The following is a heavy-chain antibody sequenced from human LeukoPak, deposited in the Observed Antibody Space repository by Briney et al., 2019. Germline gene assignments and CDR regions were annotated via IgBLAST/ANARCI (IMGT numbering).Heavy chain of an antibody. CDR3: AILVGYCSGGSCLSPFDY. CDR2: IIHIFGTA. D-gene: IGHD2-15*01. J-gene: IGHJ4*02. CDR1: GDTFSIYA. Sequence: GASVKVSCKASGDTFSIYAMSWVRQAPGQGREWVGGIIHIFGTAKYAQKFQSRVTITADEYTSTAYMELSSMRSEDTAVYYCAILVGYCSGGSCLSPFDYWGKGTLVTVSS. V-gene: IGHV1-69*13.